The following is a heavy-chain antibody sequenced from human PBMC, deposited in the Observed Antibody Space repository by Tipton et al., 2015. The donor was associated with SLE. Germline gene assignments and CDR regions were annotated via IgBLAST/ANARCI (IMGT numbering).Heavy chain of an antibody. CDR3: ARHHYSSSWYKYFQH. J-gene: IGHJ1*01. D-gene: IGHD6-13*01. V-gene: IGHV4-34*01. Sequence: TLSLTCAVYGGSFSGYYWSWIRQPPGKGLEWIGEINHSGSTNYNPSLKSRVTLSIDTSKNQFSLKLSSVTAADTAVYYCARHHYSSSWYKYFQHWGQDTLVTVSS. CDR2: INHSGST. CDR1: GGSFSGYY.